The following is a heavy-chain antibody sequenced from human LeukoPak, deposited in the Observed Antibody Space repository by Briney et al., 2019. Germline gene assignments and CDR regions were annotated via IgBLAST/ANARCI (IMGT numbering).Heavy chain of an antibody. V-gene: IGHV3-9*01. CDR2: ISWNSGSI. Sequence: GGSLRLSCAASGFTFDDYAMQSVRQAPGKGLGWVSGISWNSGSIDYADSVKGRFTISRDNAKNSLYLQMDSLRPEDTALYYCAKDTSYDSSGYRPFDYWGQGTLVTVSS. J-gene: IGHJ4*02. CDR3: AKDTSYDSSGYRPFDY. D-gene: IGHD3-22*01. CDR1: GFTFDDYA.